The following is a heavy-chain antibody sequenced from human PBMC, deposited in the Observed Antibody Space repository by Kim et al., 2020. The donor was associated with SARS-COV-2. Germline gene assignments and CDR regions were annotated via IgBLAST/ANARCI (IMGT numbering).Heavy chain of an antibody. Sequence: GGSLRLSCAASGFTVSSNYMSWVRQAPGKGLEWVSVIYSGGSTYYADSVKGRFTISRHNSKNTLYLQMNSLRAEDTAVYYCARSPRDYYDSSGYLDYWGQGTLVSVSS. V-gene: IGHV3-53*04. D-gene: IGHD3-22*01. CDR3: ARSPRDYYDSSGYLDY. J-gene: IGHJ4*02. CDR2: IYSGGST. CDR1: GFTVSSNY.